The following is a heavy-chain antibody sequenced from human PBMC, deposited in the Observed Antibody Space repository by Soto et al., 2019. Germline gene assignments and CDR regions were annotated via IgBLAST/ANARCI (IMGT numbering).Heavy chain of an antibody. CDR2: IYYSGST. D-gene: IGHD3-22*01. J-gene: IGHJ4*02. CDR1: GGSISSSSYY. CDR3: ARQDLVLDSSGLMDY. V-gene: IGHV4-39*01. Sequence: SETLSLTCTVSGGSISSSSYYWAWIRQPPGKGLEWIGSIYYSGSTYYNPSLKSRVTISVDTSKNQFSLKLSSVTAADTAVYYFARQDLVLDSSGLMDYWGQGTLVTVSS.